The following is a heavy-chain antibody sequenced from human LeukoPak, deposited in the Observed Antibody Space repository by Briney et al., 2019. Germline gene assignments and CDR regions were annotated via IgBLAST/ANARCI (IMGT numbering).Heavy chain of an antibody. J-gene: IGHJ4*02. CDR1: GFTFSIYS. D-gene: IGHD3-10*01. V-gene: IGHV3-48*01. Sequence: GGSLRLSCAASGFTFSIYSMNWVRQAPGKGLQWVSYISPRGTIYYENSVKGRFTVSRDNSNNSLSLQMNSLRGEDTAVYYCAKDMQSYYYGSGSFDYWGQGTLVTVSS. CDR3: AKDMQSYYYGSGSFDY. CDR2: ISPRGTI.